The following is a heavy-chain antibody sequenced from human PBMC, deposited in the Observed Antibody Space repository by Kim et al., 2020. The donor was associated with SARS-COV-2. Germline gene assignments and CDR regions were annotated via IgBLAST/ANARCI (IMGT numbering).Heavy chain of an antibody. Sequence: SETLSLTCTVSGGSISSYYWSWIRQPPGKGLEWIGYIYYSGSTNYNPSLKSRVTISVDTSKNQFSLKLSSVTAADTAVYYCARLVLISTYYFDYWGQGTLVTVSS. CDR2: IYYSGST. CDR1: GGSISSYY. CDR3: ARLVLISTYYFDY. J-gene: IGHJ4*02. D-gene: IGHD2-8*01. V-gene: IGHV4-59*08.